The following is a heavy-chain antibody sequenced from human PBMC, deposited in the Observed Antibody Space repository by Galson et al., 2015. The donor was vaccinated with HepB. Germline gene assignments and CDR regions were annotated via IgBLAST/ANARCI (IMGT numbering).Heavy chain of an antibody. D-gene: IGHD3-10*01. V-gene: IGHV3-33*08. CDR2: IWYDGSNK. CDR1: GFTFSSYG. Sequence: SLRLSCAASGFTFSSYGMHWVRQAPGKGLEWVAVIWYDGSNKYYADSVKGRFTISRDNSKNTLYLQMNSLRAEDTAVYYCARGLPMVRGVIISSLGDYWGQGTLVTVSS. J-gene: IGHJ4*02. CDR3: ARGLPMVRGVIISSLGDY.